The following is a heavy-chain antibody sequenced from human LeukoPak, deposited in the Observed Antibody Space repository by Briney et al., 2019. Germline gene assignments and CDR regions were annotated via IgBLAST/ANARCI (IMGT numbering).Heavy chain of an antibody. D-gene: IGHD3-9*01. V-gene: IGHV4-39*01. CDR1: GGSISSSNYY. CDR2: IYYSGST. CDR3: ARTPQGDNYFDY. J-gene: IGHJ4*02. Sequence: SETLSLTCTVSGGSISSSNYYWGWIRQPPGKGLEWIGSIYYSGSTYYNPSLKSRVTISVDTSKNQFSLKLSSVTAADTAVFYCARTPQGDNYFDYWGQGHLVTVSS.